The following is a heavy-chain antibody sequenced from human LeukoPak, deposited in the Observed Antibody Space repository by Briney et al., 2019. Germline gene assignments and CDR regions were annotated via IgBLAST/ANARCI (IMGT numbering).Heavy chain of an antibody. CDR1: GGSISSYY. Sequence: SETLSLTCTVSGGSISSYYWSWIRQPPGKGLEWIGYIYYSGSTNYNPSLKSRVTISVDTSKNQFSLKLSSVTAADTAVYYCARADYDILTGYYLGGFDYWGQGTLVTVSS. J-gene: IGHJ4*02. V-gene: IGHV4-59*01. CDR3: ARADYDILTGYYLGGFDY. D-gene: IGHD3-9*01. CDR2: IYYSGST.